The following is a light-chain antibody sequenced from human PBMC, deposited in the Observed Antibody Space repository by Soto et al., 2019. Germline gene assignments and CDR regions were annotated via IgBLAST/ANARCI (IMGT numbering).Light chain of an antibody. V-gene: IGKV3-15*01. CDR2: GAS. J-gene: IGKJ1*01. CDR1: RSVSTN. CDR3: QQYNSWPWT. Sequence: DMVMTQSPATLSVSPGERATLSCRASRSVSTNLAWYQQTPGQAPRLLIYGASTRATGLPPRFSASGSGTEFTLTISSLQSEDFAVYYCQQYNSWPWTFGQGTKVDI.